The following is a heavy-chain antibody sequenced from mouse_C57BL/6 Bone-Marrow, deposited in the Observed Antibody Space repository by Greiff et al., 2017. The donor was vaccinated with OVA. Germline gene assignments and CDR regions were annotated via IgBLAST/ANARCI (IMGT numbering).Heavy chain of an antibody. D-gene: IGHD2-4*01. J-gene: IGHJ3*01. Sequence: EVQLQQSGAELVRPGASVKLSCTASGFNIKDDYMHWVKQRPEQGLEWIGWIDPENGDTEYASKFQGKATITADTSSNTAYLQLSSRTSEDTAVDYCTTFYDYWFAYWGQGTLVTVSA. CDR3: TTFYDYWFAY. V-gene: IGHV14-4*01. CDR1: GFNIKDDY. CDR2: IDPENGDT.